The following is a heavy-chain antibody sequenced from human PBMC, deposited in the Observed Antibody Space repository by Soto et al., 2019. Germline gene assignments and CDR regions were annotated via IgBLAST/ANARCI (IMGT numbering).Heavy chain of an antibody. CDR3: AKRGDYYYYGMNV. CDR1: GFTFSSYT. V-gene: IGHV3-23*01. D-gene: IGHD3-16*01. J-gene: IGHJ6*02. Sequence: EVQLLESGGGLVQPGGSLRLSCAASGFTFSSYTLSWVRQAPGKGLEWVSAIRASGSDTFYADSVKGRFTISRDNSKNTLYLQMNSLRAEDTAIYYCAKRGDYYYYGMNVWGQGTTVTASS. CDR2: IRASGSDT.